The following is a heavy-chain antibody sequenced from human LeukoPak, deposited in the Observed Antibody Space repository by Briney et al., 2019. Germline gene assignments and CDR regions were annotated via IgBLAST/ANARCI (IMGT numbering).Heavy chain of an antibody. CDR3: AKEVRGDAFDI. D-gene: IGHD3-16*01. V-gene: IGHV3-48*03. CDR2: ISSSGSTI. J-gene: IGHJ3*02. Sequence: RPGGSLRLSCAASGFTFSSYEMNWVRQAPGKGLEWVSYISSSGSTIYYADSVKGRFTIPRDNTKNTLFLQMNSLRAEDTAVYYCAKEVRGDAFDIWGQGTMVTVSS. CDR1: GFTFSSYE.